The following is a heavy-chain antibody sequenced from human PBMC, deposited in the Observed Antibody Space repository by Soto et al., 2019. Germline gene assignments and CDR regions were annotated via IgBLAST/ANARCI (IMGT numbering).Heavy chain of an antibody. Sequence: TLSLTCTVSGGSISSGGYYWSWIRQHPGKGLEWIGYIYYSGSTYYNPSLKSRVTISVDTSKNQFSLKLSSVTAADTAVYYCARGVAHYDFWSGYYREYFQHWGQGTLVTVSS. V-gene: IGHV4-31*03. CDR2: IYYSGST. CDR1: GGSISSGGYY. J-gene: IGHJ1*01. CDR3: ARGVAHYDFWSGYYREYFQH. D-gene: IGHD3-3*01.